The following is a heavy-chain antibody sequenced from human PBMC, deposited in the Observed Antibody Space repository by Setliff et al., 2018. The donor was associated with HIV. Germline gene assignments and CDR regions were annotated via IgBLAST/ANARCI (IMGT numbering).Heavy chain of an antibody. V-gene: IGHV5-51*01. CDR2: IYPGDSDT. Sequence: PGESLKISCQGSGYTFTKYWIGWVRQMPGKGLEWMGIIYPGDSDTRYSPSFQGHVTISVDKSISTAYLQWSSLKASDTAMYYCARHKVNGYSSNYFDYWGQGTLVTSP. J-gene: IGHJ4*02. D-gene: IGHD4-4*01. CDR3: ARHKVNGYSSNYFDY. CDR1: GYTFTKYW.